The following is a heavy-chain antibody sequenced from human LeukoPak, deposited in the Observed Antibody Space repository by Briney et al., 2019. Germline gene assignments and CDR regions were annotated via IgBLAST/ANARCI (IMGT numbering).Heavy chain of an antibody. D-gene: IGHD3-22*01. CDR3: AKYGAKSYYYDSSGYYSFDC. Sequence: GGSLRLSCAASGFTFSSYAMSWVRQAPGKGLEWVSAISGSGGSTYYADSVKGRFTISRDNSKNTLYLQMNSLRAEDTAVYYCAKYGAKSYYYDSSGYYSFDCWGQGTLVTVSS. CDR2: ISGSGGST. CDR1: GFTFSSYA. V-gene: IGHV3-23*01. J-gene: IGHJ4*02.